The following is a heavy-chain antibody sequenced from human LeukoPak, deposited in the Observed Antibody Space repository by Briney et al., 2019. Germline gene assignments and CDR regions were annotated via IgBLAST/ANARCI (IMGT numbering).Heavy chain of an antibody. CDR3: ARVGNTAAMRNGGGVPGDY. V-gene: IGHV1-69*05. CDR2: IIRIVGTA. D-gene: IGHD2-2*01. Sequence: SVKVSCKASGGTFSSYAISGVRQAPGQGLEWMGGIIRIVGTANYAQKFQGRVTITTDESRSTAYMELSSLRSDDTAAYYCARVGNTAAMRNGGGVPGDYWGQGTLVTVSS. CDR1: GGTFSSYA. J-gene: IGHJ4*02.